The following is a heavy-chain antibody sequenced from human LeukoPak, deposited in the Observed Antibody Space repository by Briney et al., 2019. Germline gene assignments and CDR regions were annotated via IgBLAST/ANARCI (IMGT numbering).Heavy chain of an antibody. CDR1: GGSFSGYY. D-gene: IGHD3-10*01. J-gene: IGHJ4*02. V-gene: IGHV4-34*01. Sequence: TETLSLTRAVYGGSFSGYYWSWIRQPPRKGLEWIVEINHSGSTNYNPSLKSRVTISVDTSKNQFSLKLSSVTAADTAVYYCARGYRLLRCYYGSGSYLDYWGQGTLVTVSS. CDR2: INHSGST. CDR3: ARGYRLLRCYYGSGSYLDY.